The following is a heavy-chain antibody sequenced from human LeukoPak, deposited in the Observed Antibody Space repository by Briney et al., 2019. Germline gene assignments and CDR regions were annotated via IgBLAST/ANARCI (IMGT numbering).Heavy chain of an antibody. Sequence: SETLSLTCTVSGGSINDAYWSWIRQSPGRGLEWIGYIDYTGSTNYHPSLRGRVTISLATSKKQFSLTLSSVTAADTAVYYCPSRKAVHTSVWPWGPKKKANEYGLDVWGQGTTVTVSS. V-gene: IGHV4-59*08. J-gene: IGHJ6*01. CDR2: IDYTGST. CDR3: PSRKAVHTSVWPWGPKKKANEYGLDV. D-gene: IGHD2-2*01. CDR1: GGSINDAY.